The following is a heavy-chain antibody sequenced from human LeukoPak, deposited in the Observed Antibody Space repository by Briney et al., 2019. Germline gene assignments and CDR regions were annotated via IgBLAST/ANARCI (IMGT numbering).Heavy chain of an antibody. CDR3: ARSRYGTTWSSSWEFDY. CDR1: GFTVSSNY. D-gene: IGHD6-13*01. V-gene: IGHV3-66*01. Sequence: GGSLRLSCAAAGFTVSSNYMNWVRQAPGKGLEWVSVMYSVGSTYYADSLKGRFTISRDNSKNTLYLQMNSLRAEDTSVYYCARSRYGTTWSSSWEFDYWGQGTLVTVSS. J-gene: IGHJ4*02. CDR2: MYSVGST.